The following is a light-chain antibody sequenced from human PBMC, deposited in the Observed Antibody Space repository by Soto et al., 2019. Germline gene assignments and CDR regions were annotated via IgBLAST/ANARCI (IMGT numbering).Light chain of an antibody. V-gene: IGLV1-44*01. CDR1: SSNIGSNT. Sequence: QSVLTQPPSASGDPGQRVTISCSGSSSNIGSNTVNWDQQLPGTAPKLLIYSNNQRPSGVPDRFSGSKSGTSASLAISGLQSEDEADYYCAGWDGNLSWVFGGGTKLTVL. CDR3: AGWDGNLSWV. J-gene: IGLJ3*02. CDR2: SNN.